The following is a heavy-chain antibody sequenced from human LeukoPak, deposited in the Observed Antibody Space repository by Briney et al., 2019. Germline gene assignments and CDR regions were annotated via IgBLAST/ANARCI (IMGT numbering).Heavy chain of an antibody. CDR2: IYPGDSDT. CDR3: ARQYRYCSSTSCYAPDY. J-gene: IGHJ4*02. Sequence: PGESLKISCKGSGYSFTSYWIGWVRQMPGKGLEWMGIIYPGDSDTRYSPSFQGQVTISADKSISTAFLQWSSLKASDTAMYYCARQYRYCSSTSCYAPDYWGQGTLVTVSS. CDR1: GYSFTSYW. V-gene: IGHV5-51*01. D-gene: IGHD2-2*01.